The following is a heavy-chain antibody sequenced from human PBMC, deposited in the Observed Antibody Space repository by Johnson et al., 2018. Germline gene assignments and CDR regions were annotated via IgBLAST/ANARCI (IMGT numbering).Heavy chain of an antibody. CDR2: INSDGSST. Sequence: VQLQESGGGLVQPGGSLRLSCAASGFTFSTYWLYWVRQAPGKGLVWVSRINSDGSSTSYAYSVKGRFTISRDNAKNTVYLQMNSLRAEDTAMYYCARDRNLGYWGQGTLGTVSS. CDR3: ARDRNLGY. CDR1: GFTFSTYW. J-gene: IGHJ4*02. D-gene: IGHD1-14*01. V-gene: IGHV3-74*01.